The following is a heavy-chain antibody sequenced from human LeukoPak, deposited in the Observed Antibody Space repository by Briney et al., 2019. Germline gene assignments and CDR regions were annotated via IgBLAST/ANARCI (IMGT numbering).Heavy chain of an antibody. CDR2: INPSSGGT. Sequence: ASVKVSCKASGYTFTGYYMLWVRQAPGQGLEWMGWINPSSGGTEYAQKFQGRVTMTGDTSISTAYMELSRLRSDDTAVYYCARDRGSSWYVDYWGQGTLVTVSS. D-gene: IGHD6-13*01. CDR3: ARDRGSSWYVDY. CDR1: GYTFTGYY. V-gene: IGHV1-2*02. J-gene: IGHJ4*02.